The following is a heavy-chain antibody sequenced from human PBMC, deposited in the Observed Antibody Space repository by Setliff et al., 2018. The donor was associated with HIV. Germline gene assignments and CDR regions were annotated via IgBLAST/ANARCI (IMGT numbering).Heavy chain of an antibody. D-gene: IGHD2-21*02. CDR2: IYHSGST. Sequence: SETLSLTCTVSGYSISSGYYWGWIRQPPGKGLEWIGSIYHSGSTYYNPSLKSRVTISVDTSKNQFSLKRSSVTAADTAVYYCARAMRGVVETNMYYYYGMDVWGQGTTVTVSS. CDR3: ARAMRGVVETNMYYYYGMDV. CDR1: GYSISSGYY. J-gene: IGHJ6*02. V-gene: IGHV4-38-2*02.